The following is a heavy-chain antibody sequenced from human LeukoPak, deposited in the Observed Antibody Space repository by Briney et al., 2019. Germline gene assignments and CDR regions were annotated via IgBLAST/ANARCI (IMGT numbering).Heavy chain of an antibody. CDR3: ASPWVRGVMPDY. CDR1: GFTFSSYS. Sequence: GGSLRLSCAASGFTFSSYSMNWVRQAPGKGLEWVSSISSSSSYIYYADSVKGRFTISRDNAKNSLYLQMNSLRAEDTAVYYCASPWVRGVMPDYWGQGTLVTVSS. D-gene: IGHD3-10*01. V-gene: IGHV3-21*01. CDR2: ISSSSSYI. J-gene: IGHJ4*02.